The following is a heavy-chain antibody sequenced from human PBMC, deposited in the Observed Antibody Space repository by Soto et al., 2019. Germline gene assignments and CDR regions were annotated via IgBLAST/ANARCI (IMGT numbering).Heavy chain of an antibody. V-gene: IGHV1-69*01. CDR3: ARGPDYYDSSGYYVFDY. D-gene: IGHD3-22*01. CDR1: GGTFSSYA. Sequence: QVQLVQSGAEVKKPGSSVKVSCKASGGTFSSYAISWVRQAPGQGLEWMGGIIPIFGTANYAQKFQGRVTITADDSTSTAYMELSRLRSEDTAVYYCARGPDYYDSSGYYVFDYWGQGTLVTVSS. CDR2: IIPIFGTA. J-gene: IGHJ4*02.